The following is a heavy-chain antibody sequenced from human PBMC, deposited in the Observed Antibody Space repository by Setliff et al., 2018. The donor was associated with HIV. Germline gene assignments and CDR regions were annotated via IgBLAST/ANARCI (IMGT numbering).Heavy chain of an antibody. J-gene: IGHJ3*01. Sequence: GGSLRLSCTASGFTFSDSVMHWVRQPPGKGLEWVAAISVDGSGKFYADSVKGRFTISRDNSKKMLYLQMNSLRAEDTAVYYCARDATYYNFWSGSYDAFDVWGPGTMVTVSS. D-gene: IGHD3-3*01. CDR1: GFTFSDSV. CDR2: ISVDGSGK. CDR3: ARDATYYNFWSGSYDAFDV. V-gene: IGHV3-30*01.